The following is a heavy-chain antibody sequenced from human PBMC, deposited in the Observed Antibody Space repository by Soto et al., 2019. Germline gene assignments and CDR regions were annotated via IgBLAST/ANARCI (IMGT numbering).Heavy chain of an antibody. D-gene: IGHD3-3*01. V-gene: IGHV3-11*01. J-gene: IGHJ4*02. CDR1: GFTFSDYY. Sequence: QVQLVESGGGLVKPGGSLRLSCAASGFTFSDYYMSWLRQAPGKGLEWVSYISSSGSTIYYADSVKDRFTITRDNAKKSLYLQMNSLGAEDTAVYYCARGNYDFWSGYPGPYDYWGQGTLVTVSS. CDR2: ISSSGSTI. CDR3: ARGNYDFWSGYPGPYDY.